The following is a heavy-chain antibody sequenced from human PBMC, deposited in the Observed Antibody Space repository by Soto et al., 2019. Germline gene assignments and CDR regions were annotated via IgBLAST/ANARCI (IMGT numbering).Heavy chain of an antibody. D-gene: IGHD4-4*01. V-gene: IGHV3-23*01. CDR2: MSASGKST. J-gene: IGHJ4*02. CDR1: GFTFSNYA. Sequence: PGGSLRLSCAASGFTFSNYAMSWVRQAPGKGLEWVSAMSASGKSTYYADSVKGRFTISRDNFRDTLYVQMSSLRVEDTALYYCAKGGPYSNYELDYWGQGTLVTVS. CDR3: AKGGPYSNYELDY.